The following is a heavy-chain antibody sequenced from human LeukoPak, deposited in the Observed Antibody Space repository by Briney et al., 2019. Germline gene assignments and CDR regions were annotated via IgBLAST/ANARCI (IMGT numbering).Heavy chain of an antibody. CDR1: GFTFSSYS. J-gene: IGHJ4*02. D-gene: IGHD3-10*01. Sequence: GGSLRLSCAASGFTFSSYSMNWVRQAPGKGLEWVSSISSRSTYIYYADSVKGRFTISRDNAKNSLSLQMNSLRAEDTALYYCARELLDGSGSTPFGYWGQGTLVTVSS. CDR2: ISSRSTYI. CDR3: ARELLDGSGSTPFGY. V-gene: IGHV3-21*01.